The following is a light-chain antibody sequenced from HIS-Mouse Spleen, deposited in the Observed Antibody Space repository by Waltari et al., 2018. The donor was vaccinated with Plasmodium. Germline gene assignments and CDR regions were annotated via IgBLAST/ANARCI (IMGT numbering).Light chain of an antibody. J-gene: IGLJ2*01. CDR1: SSDVGGYNY. V-gene: IGLV2-11*01. CDR3: CSYAGSYTWV. Sequence: QSALTQPRSVSGSPGQSVTISCTGTSSDVGGYNYVSWYQQPPGNAPKLMIYDFSKLPSGVPDRFSGSKSGNTASLTISGLQAEDEADYYCCSYAGSYTWVFGGGTKLTVL. CDR2: DFS.